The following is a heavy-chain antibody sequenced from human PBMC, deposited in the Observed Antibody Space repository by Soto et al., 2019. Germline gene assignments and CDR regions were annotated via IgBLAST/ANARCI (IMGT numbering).Heavy chain of an antibody. CDR1: GDTFSSYT. J-gene: IGHJ4*02. CDR2: IIPILGIT. Sequence: QVQLVQSGAEVKKPGSSVKVSCKASGDTFSSYTISWVRQAPGQGLEWMGRIIPILGITDYAQKCQGRVTTTADKTTSTANMELSSLRSEGTAVYYCAMEYRSSTSCYRDYWGQGTLVTVSS. D-gene: IGHD2-2*02. V-gene: IGHV1-69*02. CDR3: AMEYRSSTSCYRDY.